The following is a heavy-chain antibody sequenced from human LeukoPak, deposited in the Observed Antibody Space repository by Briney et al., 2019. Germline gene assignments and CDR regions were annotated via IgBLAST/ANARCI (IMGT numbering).Heavy chain of an antibody. J-gene: IGHJ4*02. Sequence: SETLSLTCTVSGGSISSYYWSWIRQPPGKGLEWIGEINHSGSTNYNPSLKSRVTISVDTSKNQFSLKLSSVTAADTAVYYCARGAASYYDILTGYYPFDYWGQGTLVTVSS. CDR1: GGSISSYY. CDR2: INHSGST. V-gene: IGHV4-34*01. CDR3: ARGAASYYDILTGYYPFDY. D-gene: IGHD3-9*01.